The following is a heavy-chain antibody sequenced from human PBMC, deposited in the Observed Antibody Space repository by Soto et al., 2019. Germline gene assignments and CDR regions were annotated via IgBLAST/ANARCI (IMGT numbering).Heavy chain of an antibody. Sequence: EVLLVETGGGLIQPGGSLRLSCAASGFTVSSNYMSWVRQAPGKGLEWVSVIYSGGATYYADSVKGRFTISRDNSKNILYLQMNSLRAEDTAVYYCARETGYDSGGYYRFQYFHHWGQGTLVTVSS. CDR1: GFTVSSNY. J-gene: IGHJ1*01. CDR3: ARETGYDSGGYYRFQYFHH. D-gene: IGHD3-22*01. V-gene: IGHV3-53*02. CDR2: IYSGGAT.